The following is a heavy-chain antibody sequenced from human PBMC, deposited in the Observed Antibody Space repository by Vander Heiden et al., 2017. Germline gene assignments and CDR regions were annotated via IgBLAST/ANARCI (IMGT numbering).Heavy chain of an antibody. CDR1: GGSFSRYA. Sequence: QVQLAQSGAEVKKPGSSVKVSCMASGGSFSRYAISWVRQAPGQGLEWMGGIIPMFGTPNYAQRVQGRVTITADETTSTAYMELRSLTSEDTAVYYCARALADRNFYNGMDVCGQGTTVIISS. J-gene: IGHJ6*02. V-gene: IGHV1-69*01. CDR2: IIPMFGTP. D-gene: IGHD2-15*01. CDR3: ARALADRNFYNGMDV.